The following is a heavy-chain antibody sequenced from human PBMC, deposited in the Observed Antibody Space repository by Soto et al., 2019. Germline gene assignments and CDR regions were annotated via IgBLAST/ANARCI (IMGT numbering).Heavy chain of an antibody. V-gene: IGHV4-34*01. J-gene: IGHJ4*02. CDR1: GGSFSGYY. Sequence: SETLSLTCAVYGGSFSGYYWSWIRQPPGKGLEWIGEINHSGGTNYNPSLKSRVTISVDKSKNQFSLKLSSVTAADTAVYYCAKCITALGPIDYWGQGTLVTVSS. D-gene: IGHD6-6*01. CDR2: INHSGGT. CDR3: AKCITALGPIDY.